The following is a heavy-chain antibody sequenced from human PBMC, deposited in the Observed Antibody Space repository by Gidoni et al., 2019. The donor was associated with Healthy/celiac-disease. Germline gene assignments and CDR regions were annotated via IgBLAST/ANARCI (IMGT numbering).Heavy chain of an antibody. CDR1: GGSISSGGYY. Sequence: QVQLQESGPGLVKPSQTLSLTCTVSGGSISSGGYYWSWIRQHPGKGLEWIGYIYYSGSTYYNPSLKSRVTISVDTSKNQFSLKLSSVTAADAAVYYCARVSFREKTYYYDSSGYYPPAFGFDPWGQGTLVTVSS. J-gene: IGHJ5*02. D-gene: IGHD3-22*01. V-gene: IGHV4-31*03. CDR3: ARVSFREKTYYYDSSGYYPPAFGFDP. CDR2: IYYSGST.